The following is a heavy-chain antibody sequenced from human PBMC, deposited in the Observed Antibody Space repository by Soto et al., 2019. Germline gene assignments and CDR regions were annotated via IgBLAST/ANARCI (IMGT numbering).Heavy chain of an antibody. V-gene: IGHV1-69*13. CDR3: ARVIRAIQLGLPKGPGAFDI. CDR2: IIPIFGTA. Sequence: SVKVSCKASGGTFSSYAISWVRQAPGQGLEWMGGIIPIFGTANYAQKFQGRVTITADESTSTAYMELSSLRSEDTAVYYCARVIRAIQLGLPKGPGAFDIWGKGTMVTVS. J-gene: IGHJ3*02. CDR1: GGTFSSYA. D-gene: IGHD5-18*01.